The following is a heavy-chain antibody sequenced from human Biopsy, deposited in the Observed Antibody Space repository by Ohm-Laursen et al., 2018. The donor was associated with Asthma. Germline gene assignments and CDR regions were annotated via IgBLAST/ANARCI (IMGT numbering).Heavy chain of an antibody. CDR1: GFTFSSYG. J-gene: IGHJ6*02. CDR2: IWYDGSNK. Sequence: SLRLSCAASGFTFSSYGMHWVRQAPGKGLEWVAVIWYDGSNKYYADSVKGRYTISRDNSKNTLYLQMNSLRAEDTAVYYCARGGLGYCSSTSCYQNYYYGMDVWGQGTTVTVSS. CDR3: ARGGLGYCSSTSCYQNYYYGMDV. D-gene: IGHD2-2*01. V-gene: IGHV3-33*01.